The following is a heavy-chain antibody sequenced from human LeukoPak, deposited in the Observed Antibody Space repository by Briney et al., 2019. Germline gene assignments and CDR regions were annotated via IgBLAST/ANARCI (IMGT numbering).Heavy chain of an antibody. V-gene: IGHV4-39*01. CDR3: ARHPYYYDSSGSLNWFDP. J-gene: IGHJ5*02. D-gene: IGHD3-22*01. CDR2: FFSGGDT. Sequence: SETLSLTCTVSGGSMDSSRYYWGWVRQAPGRGLEWIGSFFSGGDTYYAAALKSRATISVDTSKNQFSLKLSSVTAADTAVYYCARHPYYYDSSGSLNWFDPWGQGTLVTVSS. CDR1: GGSMDSSRYY.